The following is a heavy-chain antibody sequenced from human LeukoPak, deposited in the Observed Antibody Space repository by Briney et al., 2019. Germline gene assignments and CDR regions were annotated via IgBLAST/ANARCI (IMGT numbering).Heavy chain of an antibody. CDR2: ISGSGGST. J-gene: IGHJ4*02. CDR3: TTEDIVVVPAAGAH. D-gene: IGHD2-2*01. V-gene: IGHV3-23*01. Sequence: GGSLRLSCAASGFXFSSYAISWVRQAPGKGLEWVSAISGSGGSTYYADSVKGRFTISRDNSKNTLYLQMNSLKTEDTAVYYCTTEDIVVVPAAGAHWGQGTLVTVSS. CDR1: GFXFSSYA.